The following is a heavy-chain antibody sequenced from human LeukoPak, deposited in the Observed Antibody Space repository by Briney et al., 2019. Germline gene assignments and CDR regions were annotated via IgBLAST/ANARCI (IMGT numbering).Heavy chain of an antibody. Sequence: ASVKVSCKASGYTFTGYYMHWVRQAPGQGLEWMGWINPNSGGTNYAQKFQGRVTMTRDTSISTAYMELSRLRSDDTAVYYCAKNKYSSGWYGYFDCWGQGTLVTVSS. CDR1: GYTFTGYY. CDR3: AKNKYSSGWYGYFDC. J-gene: IGHJ4*02. CDR2: INPNSGGT. D-gene: IGHD6-19*01. V-gene: IGHV1-2*02.